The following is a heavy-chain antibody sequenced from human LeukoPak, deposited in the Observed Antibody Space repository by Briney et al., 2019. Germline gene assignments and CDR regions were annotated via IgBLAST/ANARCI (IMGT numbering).Heavy chain of an antibody. V-gene: IGHV3-9*01. Sequence: PGGSLRLSCAASGFTFHDYAMHWVRQAPGKGLEWVSGISWNSGSIGYADSVKGRFTISRDNAKNSLYLQMNSLRAEDTALYYCAKSPSYCSGGSCYFDNNYFDYWGQGTLVTVSS. J-gene: IGHJ4*02. D-gene: IGHD2-15*01. CDR2: ISWNSGSI. CDR3: AKSPSYCSGGSCYFDNNYFDY. CDR1: GFTFHDYA.